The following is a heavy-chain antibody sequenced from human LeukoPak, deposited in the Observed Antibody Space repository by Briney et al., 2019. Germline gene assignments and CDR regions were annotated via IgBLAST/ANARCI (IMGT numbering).Heavy chain of an antibody. D-gene: IGHD5-24*01. CDR1: GYTLTDLS. V-gene: IGHV1-24*01. J-gene: IGHJ6*02. CDR2: FDPEDGET. Sequence: ASVKVSCKVSGYTLTDLSMHWVRQAPGKGLAWMGVFDPEDGETIYAQKFQGRVTMTEDTSTDTAYMELSSLRSEDTAMYYCATGMAGIPYYYGMDVWGQGTTVSVSS. CDR3: ATGMAGIPYYYGMDV.